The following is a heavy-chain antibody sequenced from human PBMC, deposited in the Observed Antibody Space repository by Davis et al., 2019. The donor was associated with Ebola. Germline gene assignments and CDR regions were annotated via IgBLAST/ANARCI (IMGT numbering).Heavy chain of an antibody. CDR1: GITFSAYS. V-gene: IGHV3-30-3*01. Sequence: GESLKISCAASGITFSAYSFHWVRQAPGKGLEWLAVISFDGNNKFSADSVKGRFIISRDNSRDTLFLQMSSLRPEDTAVYYCARDGNPRYFFDSSGYYYTDWGQGTLVTVSS. CDR3: ARDGNPRYFFDSSGYYYTD. CDR2: ISFDGNNK. D-gene: IGHD3-22*01. J-gene: IGHJ4*02.